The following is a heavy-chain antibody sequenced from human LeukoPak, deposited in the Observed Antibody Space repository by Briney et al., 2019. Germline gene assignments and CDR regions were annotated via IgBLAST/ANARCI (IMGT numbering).Heavy chain of an antibody. CDR2: ISSSSSYI. J-gene: IGHJ4*02. V-gene: IGHV3-21*01. CDR3: ARDLRYSSSWYLSPFDY. D-gene: IGHD6-13*01. Sequence: GGSLRLSCADSGFTFSSYSMNWVRQAPGKGLEWVSSISSSSSYIYYADSVKGRFTISRDNAKNSLYLQMNSLRAEDTAVYYCARDLRYSSSWYLSPFDYWGQGTLVTVSS. CDR1: GFTFSSYS.